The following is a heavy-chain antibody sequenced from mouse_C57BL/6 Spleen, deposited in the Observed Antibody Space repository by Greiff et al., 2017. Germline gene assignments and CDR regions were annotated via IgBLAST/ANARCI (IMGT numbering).Heavy chain of an antibody. CDR1: GYAFSSSW. Sequence: VKLLESGPELVKPGASVKISCKASGYAFSSSWLNWVKQRPGQGLAWIGRIYPGDGDPNYNGKFKGKATLTADKSSSTAYMQLSSRTSEDSAVYYCAGGGGTGAMDYWGQGTSVTVSS. D-gene: IGHD3-3*01. V-gene: IGHV1-82*01. CDR2: IYPGDGDP. CDR3: AGGGGTGAMDY. J-gene: IGHJ4*01.